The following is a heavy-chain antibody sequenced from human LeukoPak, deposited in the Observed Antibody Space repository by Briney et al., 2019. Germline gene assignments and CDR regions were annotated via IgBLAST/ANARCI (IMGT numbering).Heavy chain of an antibody. V-gene: IGHV1-46*01. J-gene: IGHJ4*02. CDR2: INPSGGST. CDR3: ARDPHSSSWYDY. CDR1: GYTFTSYY. D-gene: IGHD6-13*01. Sequence: GASVRLSCKASGYTFTSYYMHWVRQAPGQGLEWMGIINPSGGSTSYAQKFQGRVTMARDTSTSTVYMELSSLRSEDTAVYYCARDPHSSSWYDYWGQRTMVADSS.